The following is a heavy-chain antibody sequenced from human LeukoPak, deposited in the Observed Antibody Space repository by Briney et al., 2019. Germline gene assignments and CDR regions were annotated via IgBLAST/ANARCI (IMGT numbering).Heavy chain of an antibody. CDR2: MNPNSGNT. CDR3: ARAPSWGGLTSGSYYFDY. Sequence: ASVKVSCKASGYTFTNYDINWVRQATGQGLEWMGWMNPNSGNTGYAQKFQDRVTITRNTSISTAYMELSSLRSDDTAVYFCARAPSWGGLTSGSYYFDYWGQGALVTVSS. J-gene: IGHJ4*02. D-gene: IGHD3-16*01. CDR1: GYTFTNYD. V-gene: IGHV1-8*03.